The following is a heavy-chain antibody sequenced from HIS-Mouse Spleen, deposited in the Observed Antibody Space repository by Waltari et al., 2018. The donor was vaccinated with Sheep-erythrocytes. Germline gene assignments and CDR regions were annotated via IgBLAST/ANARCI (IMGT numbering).Heavy chain of an antibody. J-gene: IGHJ4*02. V-gene: IGHV3-21*01. CDR3: ARVASGATFDY. CDR1: GFTFRSYS. CDR2: ISSSSSYI. Sequence: EVQLVESGGGLVKPGGSLRLSCAASGFTFRSYSMNWVRQAPGKGLKWVSSISSSSSYIYYADSVKGRFTISRDNAKNSLYLQMNSLRAEDTAVYYCARVASGATFDYWGQGTLVTVSS. D-gene: IGHD1-26*01.